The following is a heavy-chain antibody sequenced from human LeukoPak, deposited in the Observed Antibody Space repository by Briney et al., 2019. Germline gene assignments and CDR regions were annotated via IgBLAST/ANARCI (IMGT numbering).Heavy chain of an antibody. CDR2: FYIDGRT. D-gene: IGHD6-25*01. CDR3: VRDRAATQAWAELDL. J-gene: IGHJ5*02. Sequence: PGGSLTLTCTLSGASVTDTLIDWVRQAPGKGPEWVALFYIDGRTVYTDSVKGRFTISRDNSKNMVYLQMNSLRSEDAALYYCVRDRAATQAWAELDLWGQGTLVTVSS. CDR1: GASVTDTL. V-gene: IGHV3-66*02.